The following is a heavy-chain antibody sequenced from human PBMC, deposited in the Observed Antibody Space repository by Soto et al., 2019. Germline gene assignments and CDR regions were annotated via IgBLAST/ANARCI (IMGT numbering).Heavy chain of an antibody. J-gene: IGHJ6*03. CDR1: GFTFSSYA. Sequence: GGSLRLSCAASGFTFSSYAMSWVRQAPGKGLEWVSAISGSGGSTYYADSVKGRFTISRDNSKNTLYLQVNSLRAEDTAVYYCASHRPLYSSSWYSYYYYMDVWGKGTTVTVSS. CDR2: ISGSGGST. D-gene: IGHD6-13*01. CDR3: ASHRPLYSSSWYSYYYYMDV. V-gene: IGHV3-23*01.